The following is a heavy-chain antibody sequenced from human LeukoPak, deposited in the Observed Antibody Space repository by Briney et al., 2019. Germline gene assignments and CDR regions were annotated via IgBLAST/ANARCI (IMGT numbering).Heavy chain of an antibody. CDR1: GFTFSDYY. CDR2: ISSSGSTI. J-gene: IGHJ4*02. Sequence: GGSLRLSCAASGFTFSDYYMSWIRQAPGKGLEWVSYISSSGSTIYYADSVKGRFTISRDNAKNSLYLQMNSPRAEDTAVYYCARRNNYYDSSGYDYWGQGTLVTVSS. V-gene: IGHV3-11*01. CDR3: ARRNNYYDSSGYDY. D-gene: IGHD3-22*01.